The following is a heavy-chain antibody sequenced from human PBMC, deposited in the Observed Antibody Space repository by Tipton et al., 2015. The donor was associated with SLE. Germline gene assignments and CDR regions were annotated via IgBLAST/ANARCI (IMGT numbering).Heavy chain of an antibody. D-gene: IGHD6-19*01. J-gene: IGHJ4*02. Sequence: TLSLTCTVSGGPITSDTYYWSWIRQPAGKGLEWIGRTHTSGRTDYNPSLKSRVTMSVDTSKNQFSLKLSSVTAADTAVYYCARGISSGWWNYWGQGDLVTVSS. CDR1: GGPITSDTYY. V-gene: IGHV4-61*02. CDR2: THTSGRT. CDR3: ARGISSGWWNY.